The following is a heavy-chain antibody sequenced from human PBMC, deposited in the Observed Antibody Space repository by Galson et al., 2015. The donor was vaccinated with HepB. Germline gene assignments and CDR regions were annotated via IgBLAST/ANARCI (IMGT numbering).Heavy chain of an antibody. CDR2: ISAYNGNT. D-gene: IGHD1-26*01. CDR1: GYTFTSYG. V-gene: IGHV1-18*04. CDR3: ARVTRSGSYSDAFDI. Sequence: SVKVSCKASGYTFTSYGISWVRQAPGQGLEWMGWISAYNGNTNYAQKLQGRVTMTTDTSTSTAYMELRSLRSDDTAVYYCARVTRSGSYSDAFDIWGQGTMVTVSS. J-gene: IGHJ3*02.